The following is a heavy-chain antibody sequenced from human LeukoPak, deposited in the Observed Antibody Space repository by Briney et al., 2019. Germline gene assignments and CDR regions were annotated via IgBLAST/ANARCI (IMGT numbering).Heavy chain of an antibody. J-gene: IGHJ5*02. Sequence: NPSETLSLTCTVSGGSISSSCYYWGWIRQPPGKGLEWIGSIYYSGSTYYNPSLKSRVTISVDTSKNQFSLKLSSVTAADTAVYYCARQPTAPPLIVVPAAIRDWFDPWGQGTLVTVSS. D-gene: IGHD2-2*02. V-gene: IGHV4-39*01. CDR2: IYYSGST. CDR3: ARQPTAPPLIVVPAAIRDWFDP. CDR1: GGSISSSCYY.